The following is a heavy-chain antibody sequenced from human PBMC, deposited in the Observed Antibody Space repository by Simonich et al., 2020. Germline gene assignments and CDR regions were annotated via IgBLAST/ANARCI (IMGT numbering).Heavy chain of an antibody. CDR2: IYQSVST. CDR3: ARVGYSNYYYYGMDV. Sequence: QVQLQESGPGLVKPSETLSLTCAVSGYSISNGYYWGWIRQPPGKGLEWIGSIYQSVSTYYNVSLKSRGTISVDTTKNQFSLKLSSVTAADTAVYYCARVGYSNYYYYGMDVWGQGTTVTVSS. CDR1: GYSISNGYY. D-gene: IGHD6-13*01. V-gene: IGHV4-38-2*01. J-gene: IGHJ6*02.